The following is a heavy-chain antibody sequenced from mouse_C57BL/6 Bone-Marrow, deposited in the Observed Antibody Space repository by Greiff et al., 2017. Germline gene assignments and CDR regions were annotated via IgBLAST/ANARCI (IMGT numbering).Heavy chain of an antibody. J-gene: IGHJ2*01. V-gene: IGHV1-69*01. CDR2: IDPSDSYT. D-gene: IGHD2-5*01. CDR3: SRAGPSYSNPDY. Sequence: QVQLQQPGAELVMPGASVKLSCKASGYTFTSYWMHWVKQRPGQGLEWIGEIDPSDSYTNYNQKFKGKSTFTVDKSSSTAYMQLSSLTSEDAAVYYCSRAGPSYSNPDYWGQGTTLTVSS. CDR1: GYTFTSYW.